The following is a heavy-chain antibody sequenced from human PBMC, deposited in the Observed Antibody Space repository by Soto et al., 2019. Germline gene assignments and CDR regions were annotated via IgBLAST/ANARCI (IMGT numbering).Heavy chain of an antibody. V-gene: IGHV3-33*01. D-gene: IGHD1-7*01. CDR2: LRYDGSSI. Sequence: QVQLVESGGGVVQPGRSLRLSCAASGFTFSGYGMHWVRQAPGKGLEWVAVLRYDGSSIYYADSVKGRFTICRDNSMKKLYLEMNSLRDEDTAVYYCAREAIGGTTFRGYFDYWGQGTLVTVTS. CDR1: GFTFSGYG. CDR3: AREAIGGTTFRGYFDY. J-gene: IGHJ4*02.